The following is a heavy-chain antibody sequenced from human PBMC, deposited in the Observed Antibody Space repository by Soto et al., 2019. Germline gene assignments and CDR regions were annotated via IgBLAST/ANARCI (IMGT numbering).Heavy chain of an antibody. D-gene: IGHD6-19*01. CDR1: GFTFSGYS. CDR2: ISSSSTTI. CDR3: AREGTMYSSAWTRVLGY. J-gene: IGHJ4*02. V-gene: IGHV3-48*01. Sequence: EVQLVESGGGLVQPGGSLRLSCAASGFTFSGYSMNWVRQAPGKGLEWISYISSSSTTIYYADSVKGRFTISRDNAESSLYLQMNSLRAEDTAVYYCAREGTMYSSAWTRVLGYWGQGTLVTVSS.